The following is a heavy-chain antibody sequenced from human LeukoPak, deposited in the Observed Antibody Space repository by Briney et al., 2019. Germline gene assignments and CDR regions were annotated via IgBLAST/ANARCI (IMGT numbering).Heavy chain of an antibody. CDR3: ARGSGYSGGDY. CDR2: IYYSGST. CDR1: GLSITSGYY. Sequence: PSETLSLTCTVSGLSITSGYYWSWIRQPPGKGLEWIGYIYYSGSTNYNPSLKSRVTISVDTSKNQFSLKLSSVTAADTAVYYCARGSGYSGGDYWGQGTLVTVSS. J-gene: IGHJ4*02. D-gene: IGHD5-12*01. V-gene: IGHV4-61*01.